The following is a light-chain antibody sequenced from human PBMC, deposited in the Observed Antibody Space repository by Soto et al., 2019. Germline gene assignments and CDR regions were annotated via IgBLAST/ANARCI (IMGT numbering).Light chain of an antibody. CDR2: EVS. Sequence: QSALTQPASVSGSPGQSITISCTGTSSDVGGYNYVSWYQHHPGKAPKLMIYEVSNRPSGVSNRFSGSKSDNTAPLTISGLQAEDEADYYCSSYTTTGTLVFGTGTKGTVL. CDR3: SSYTTTGTLV. CDR1: SSDVGGYNY. J-gene: IGLJ1*01. V-gene: IGLV2-14*01.